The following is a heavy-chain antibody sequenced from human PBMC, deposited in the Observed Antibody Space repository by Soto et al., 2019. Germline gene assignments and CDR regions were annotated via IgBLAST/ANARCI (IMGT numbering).Heavy chain of an antibody. V-gene: IGHV4-39*01. CDR1: GGSISSSSYY. D-gene: IGHD2-2*01. CDR2: IYYSGST. CDR3: ASIDYQLRNFDY. Sequence: SETQSLTCTVSGGSISSSSYYWGWIRQPPGKGLEWIGSIYYSGSTYYNPSLKSRVTISVDTSKNQFSLKLSSVTAADTAVYYCASIDYQLRNFDYWGQGTLVTVSS. J-gene: IGHJ4*02.